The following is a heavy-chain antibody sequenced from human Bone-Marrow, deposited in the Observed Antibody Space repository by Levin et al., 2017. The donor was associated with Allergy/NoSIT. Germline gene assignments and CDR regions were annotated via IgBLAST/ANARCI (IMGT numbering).Heavy chain of an antibody. Sequence: PGESLKISCAASGFTFRHYTMNWVRQAPGKGLEWVSCITSSGDSTYYADSVKGRFTISRDNAKNSLYLQLNRLRDEDTAMYYCARDAARGYYDSSGYSGDHWGQGTLVTVSS. CDR3: ARDAARGYYDSSGYSGDH. J-gene: IGHJ4*02. V-gene: IGHV3-48*02. D-gene: IGHD3-22*01. CDR2: ITSSGDST. CDR1: GFTFRHYT.